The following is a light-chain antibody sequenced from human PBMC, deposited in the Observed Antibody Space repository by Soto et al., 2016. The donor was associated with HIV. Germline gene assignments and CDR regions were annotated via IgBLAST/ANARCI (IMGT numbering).Light chain of an antibody. V-gene: IGLV3-21*03. J-gene: IGLJ1*01. CDR2: DDS. Sequence: SFVLTQPPSVSVAPGKTADITCGGDNIGSKSVHWYQQKPGQAPLLVVYDDSDRPSGIPERFSASKSGNTATLTIKRVEAGDEADYYCQVWDSSSDHKCVFGGGTEATV. CDR3: QVWDSSSDHKCV. CDR1: NIGSKS.